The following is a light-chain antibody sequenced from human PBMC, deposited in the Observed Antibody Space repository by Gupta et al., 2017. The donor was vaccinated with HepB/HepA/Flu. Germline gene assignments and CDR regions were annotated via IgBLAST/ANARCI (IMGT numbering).Light chain of an antibody. CDR2: RNA. Sequence: QAGLTHPPSVSSDLRQTATTTCPANSNTVGNQGAAWLQQHQGHHPKLLSYRNAKRPSGISERFSASRSGNTATLTITGLQPEDEADDYCSAWDSSRSAWVFGGGTKVTVL. CDR3: SAWDSSRSAWV. V-gene: IGLV10-54*04. CDR1: SNTVGNQG. J-gene: IGLJ3*02.